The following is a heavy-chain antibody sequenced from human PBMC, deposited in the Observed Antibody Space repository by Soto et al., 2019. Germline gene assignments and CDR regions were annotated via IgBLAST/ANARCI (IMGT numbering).Heavy chain of an antibody. V-gene: IGHV5-10-1*01. J-gene: IGHJ6*02. Sequence: GESLKISCEGSGDSFTSYWVSWVRQMPGKGLEWMGRIDPSDSYTNYSPSFQGHVTISVDKSISTAYLQWSSLKASDTAMYYCARVSMAAGYYFAVDVWGQGTTVTVSS. CDR1: GDSFTSYW. CDR3: ARVSMAAGYYFAVDV. CDR2: IDPSDSYT. D-gene: IGHD6-13*01.